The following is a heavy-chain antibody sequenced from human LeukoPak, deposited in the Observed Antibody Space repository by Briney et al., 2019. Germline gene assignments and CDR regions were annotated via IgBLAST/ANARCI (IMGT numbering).Heavy chain of an antibody. V-gene: IGHV3-30*18. Sequence: GGSLRLSCAASGFTFSSYGMHGVGQAPGRGLEGVAVISYDGSNKYYADSVKGRFTISRDNSKNTLYLQMNSLRAEDTAVYYCAKDRGAYYFDYWGQGTLVTVSS. CDR3: AKDRGAYYFDY. J-gene: IGHJ4*02. CDR1: GFTFSSYG. CDR2: ISYDGSNK. D-gene: IGHD3-10*01.